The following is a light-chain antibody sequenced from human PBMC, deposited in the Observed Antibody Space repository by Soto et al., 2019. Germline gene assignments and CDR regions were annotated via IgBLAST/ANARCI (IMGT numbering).Light chain of an antibody. Sequence: EVLLTQSPATLSLSPGERVTLSCRASQSVSNYLAWYQQKPGQAPRLLIYDASNRATGIPARFSGSGSGTDFTLTISSLEPEDFAVYYCQYRSNWPPYTFGQGTKLEIK. CDR2: DAS. J-gene: IGKJ2*01. CDR3: QYRSNWPPYT. CDR1: QSVSNY. V-gene: IGKV3-11*01.